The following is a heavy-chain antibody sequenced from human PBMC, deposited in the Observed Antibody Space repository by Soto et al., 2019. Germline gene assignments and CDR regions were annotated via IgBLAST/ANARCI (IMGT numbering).Heavy chain of an antibody. CDR3: VRGGYSSSWERLDP. J-gene: IGHJ5*02. Sequence: SLRLSFAASGSSFPKYPMHWVRQTPDKGLEWLAVISHDGVTKNSADSVKGRFSVSRDNSRNRLYLEMNSLRTEDTAMYYCVRGGYSSSWERLDPWGQGTLVTVSS. CDR1: GSSFPKYP. V-gene: IGHV3-30-3*01. D-gene: IGHD4-4*01. CDR2: ISHDGVTK.